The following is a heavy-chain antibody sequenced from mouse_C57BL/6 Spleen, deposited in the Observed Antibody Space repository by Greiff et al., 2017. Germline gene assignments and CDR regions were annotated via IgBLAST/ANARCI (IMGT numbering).Heavy chain of an antibody. CDR3: AKAYCGSSHWYFGV. Sequence: VQLQQSGAELVRPGASVKLSCKASGYTFTDYYINWVKQRPGQGLEWIARIYPGSGNTYYNEKFKGKATLTAEKSSSTAYMQLSSLTSEDSAVDVCAKAYCGSSHWYFGVWGTGTTVTVSS. J-gene: IGHJ1*03. V-gene: IGHV1-76*01. CDR1: GYTFTDYY. CDR2: IYPGSGNT. D-gene: IGHD1-1*01.